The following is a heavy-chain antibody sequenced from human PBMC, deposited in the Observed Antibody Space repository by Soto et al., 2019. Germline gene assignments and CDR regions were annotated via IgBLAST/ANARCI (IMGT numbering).Heavy chain of an antibody. J-gene: IGHJ5*02. D-gene: IGHD2-15*01. CDR3: VRDVGYGSGGGCYAWFDP. V-gene: IGHV3-48*01. Sequence: EVQLVESGGGLVQPGGSLRLSCAASGFTFSSYSINWIRQAPGKGLELVSFISYTGGSTIYYADSVKGRFTISRDNAKKSVYLQMSSLRAEDAALYYCVRDVGYGSGGGCYAWFDPWGQGTLVTVSS. CDR2: ISYTGGSTI. CDR1: GFTFSSYS.